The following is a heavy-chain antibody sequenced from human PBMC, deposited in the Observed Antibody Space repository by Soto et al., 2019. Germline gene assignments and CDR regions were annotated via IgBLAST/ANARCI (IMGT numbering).Heavy chain of an antibody. CDR2: IYYSGST. Sequence: SETLSLTCTVSGGSISSYYWSRIRQPPGKGLEWIGYIYYSGSTNYNPSLKSRVTISVDTSKNQFSLKLSSVTAADTAVYYCARDAYYDILTGYPLPYYYGMDVWGQGTTVTVSS. J-gene: IGHJ6*02. CDR1: GGSISSYY. CDR3: ARDAYYDILTGYPLPYYYGMDV. D-gene: IGHD3-9*01. V-gene: IGHV4-59*01.